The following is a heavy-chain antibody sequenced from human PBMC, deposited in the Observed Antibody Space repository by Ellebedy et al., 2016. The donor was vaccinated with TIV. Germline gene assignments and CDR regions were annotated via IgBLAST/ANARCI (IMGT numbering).Heavy chain of an antibody. J-gene: IGHJ4*02. CDR1: GGTFSTYA. CDR3: AREGSWYSSSWSDY. Sequence: SVKVSCXASGGTFSTYAISWVRQAPGQGLEWMGGIIPIFKTPNYAQKLQGRVTMTTDTSTSTAYVELRSLRSDDTAVYYCAREGSWYSSSWSDYWGQGTLVTVSS. V-gene: IGHV1-69*05. CDR2: IIPIFKTP. D-gene: IGHD6-13*01.